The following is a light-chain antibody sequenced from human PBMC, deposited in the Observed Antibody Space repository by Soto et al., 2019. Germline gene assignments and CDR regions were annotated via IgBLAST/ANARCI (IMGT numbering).Light chain of an antibody. CDR1: HSVYSY. J-gene: IGKJ5*01. CDR2: GAS. Sequence: LTPAPGTLSLPPWSSASLSCPASHSVYSYLAWYQQKPGQAPRLLIYGASSRATGIPDRFSGGGSGTDFSLTISRLDPEDFAVYYCQQYSSSPITFGQGTRLEIK. V-gene: IGKV3-20*01. CDR3: QQYSSSPIT.